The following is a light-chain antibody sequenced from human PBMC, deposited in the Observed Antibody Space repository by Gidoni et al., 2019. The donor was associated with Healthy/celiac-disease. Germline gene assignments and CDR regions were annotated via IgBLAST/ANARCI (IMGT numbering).Light chain of an antibody. CDR1: SSNIGAGYD. J-gene: IGLJ3*02. Sequence: QSVLTQPPSVSGAPGPRVTISCTGSSSNIGAGYDVHWYQQLPGPAPKLLIYGNSNRPSGVPDRFSGSKSGTSASLAITGLQAEDEADYYCQSYDSSLSGSEVFGGGTKLTVL. CDR2: GNS. V-gene: IGLV1-40*01. CDR3: QSYDSSLSGSEV.